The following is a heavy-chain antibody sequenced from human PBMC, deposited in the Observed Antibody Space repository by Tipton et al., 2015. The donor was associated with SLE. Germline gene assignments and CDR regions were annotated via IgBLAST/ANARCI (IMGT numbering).Heavy chain of an antibody. V-gene: IGHV1-2*02. CDR2: INPNSGGT. Sequence: QVQLVQSGAEVKKPGASVKVSCKASGYTFTGYYMHWVRQAPGQGLEWMGWINPNSGGTNYAQKFQGRVTTTRDTSISTAYMELSRLRSDDTAVYYCARDGSGSYSLFYYYYYGMDVWGQGTTVTVSS. CDR1: GYTFTGYY. CDR3: ARDGSGSYSLFYYYYYGMDV. J-gene: IGHJ6*02. D-gene: IGHD3-10*01.